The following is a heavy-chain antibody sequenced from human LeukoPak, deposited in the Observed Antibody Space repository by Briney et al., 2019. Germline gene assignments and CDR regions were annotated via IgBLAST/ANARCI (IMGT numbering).Heavy chain of an antibody. Sequence: GGSLRLSCSAARFTFSSHAMHWVRQAPGKGLEYVSTISHDGGLTYYADSVKGRFTISRDNSKNTLYLQMNNLRPEDTAVYHCPKGGWATIGPPKDWGQGTLVTVSS. D-gene: IGHD5-24*01. CDR3: PKGGWATIGPPKD. J-gene: IGHJ4*02. V-gene: IGHV3-64D*08. CDR1: RFTFSSHA. CDR2: ISHDGGLT.